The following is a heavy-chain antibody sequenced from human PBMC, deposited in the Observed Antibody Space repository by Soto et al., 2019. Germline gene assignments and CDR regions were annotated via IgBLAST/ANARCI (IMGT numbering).Heavy chain of an antibody. CDR3: ARELSVYSGLDV. V-gene: IGHV4-30-4*01. D-gene: IGHD3-16*02. Sequence: VQLQESGPGLVKPSQTLSLTCTVSGGSISSGNYYWCWIRQPPGKGLEWISYISHSGTIYYNTSLKSRITLTVDSSKTQFSLKMSSVTAAGTDVYCCARELSVYSGLDVWGRGTTVTVSS. J-gene: IGHJ6*01. CDR2: ISHSGTI. CDR1: GGSISSGNYY.